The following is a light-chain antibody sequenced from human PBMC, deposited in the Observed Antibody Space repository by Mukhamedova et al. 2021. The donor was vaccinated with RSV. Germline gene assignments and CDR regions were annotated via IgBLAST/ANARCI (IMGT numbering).Light chain of an antibody. CDR2: GAS. Sequence: QSVSSNLAWYQQKPGQAPRLLIYGASTRATGIPARFSGSGSGTEFTLTISSLQAEDVAVYYCQQYYSTPWTFGQGTK. CDR1: QSVSSN. V-gene: IGKV3-15*01. J-gene: IGKJ1*01. CDR3: QQYYSTPWT.